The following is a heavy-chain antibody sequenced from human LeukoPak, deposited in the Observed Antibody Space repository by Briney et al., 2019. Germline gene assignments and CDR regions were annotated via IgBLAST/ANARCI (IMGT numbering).Heavy chain of an antibody. CDR3: ARTPLAADTSYFDY. CDR1: GYSISSGYY. V-gene: IGHV4-38-2*01. J-gene: IGHJ4*02. CDR2: IYHSGST. D-gene: IGHD6-13*01. Sequence: SETLSLTCAVSGYSISSGYYWGWIRPPPGKGLEWIGSIYHSGSTYYNPSFKSRVTISVDTSKNQFSLKLSSVTAADTAVYYCARTPLAADTSYFDYWGQGTLVTVSS.